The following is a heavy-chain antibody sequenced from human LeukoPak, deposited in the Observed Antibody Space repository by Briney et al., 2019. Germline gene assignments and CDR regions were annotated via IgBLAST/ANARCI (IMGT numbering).Heavy chain of an antibody. CDR2: IYYTGST. Sequence: SETLSLTCTVSGGSISSGSYYWGWIRQPPGKGLEWIGSIYYTGSTYYNPSLKSRVTISLDTSKNQFSLKLSSVTAADTAVYYCARDRAIAAIGGDWFDPWGQGTLVTVSS. CDR1: GGSISSGSYY. V-gene: IGHV4-39*07. D-gene: IGHD6-13*01. CDR3: ARDRAIAAIGGDWFDP. J-gene: IGHJ5*02.